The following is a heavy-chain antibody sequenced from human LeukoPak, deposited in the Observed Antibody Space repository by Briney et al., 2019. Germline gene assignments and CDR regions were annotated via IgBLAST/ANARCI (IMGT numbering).Heavy chain of an antibody. Sequence: GSLRLSCAASGFTFSNYAMSWVRQGPGKGVEVVSAISGSGGSTYYADSVKGRFTISRDNSKNTLYLQMNSLRAEDTAVYYCAKSYRNCNDGSAFDIWGQGTMVTVSS. V-gene: IGHV3-23*01. D-gene: IGHD1-20*01. CDR1: GFTFSNYA. CDR2: ISGSGGST. J-gene: IGHJ3*02. CDR3: AKSYRNCNDGSAFDI.